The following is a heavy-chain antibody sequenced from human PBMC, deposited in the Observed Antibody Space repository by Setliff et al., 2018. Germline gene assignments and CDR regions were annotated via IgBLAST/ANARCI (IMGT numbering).Heavy chain of an antibody. CDR1: GGFTSSFH. J-gene: IGHJ5*02. V-gene: IGHV4-59*01. Sequence: SETLSLTCTISGGFTSSFHWSWIRQAPGKGLEWIGYVDHSGSTNFSPSLKSRGTISVDTSKTQVSLTLTSVTAADTAVYYCARDYQGGWFDPWGPGTLVTVSS. CDR3: ARDYQGGWFDP. CDR2: VDHSGST. D-gene: IGHD3-16*01.